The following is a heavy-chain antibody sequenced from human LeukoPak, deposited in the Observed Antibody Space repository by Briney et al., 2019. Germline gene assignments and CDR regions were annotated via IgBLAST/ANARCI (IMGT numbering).Heavy chain of an antibody. V-gene: IGHV1-69*06. J-gene: IGHJ5*02. D-gene: IGHD3-22*01. CDR2: IIPIFGTA. CDR1: GYTFTSYG. Sequence: GASVTVSCKASGYTFTSYGISWVRQALGQGLEWMGGIIPIFGTANYAQKFQGRVTITADKSTSTAYMELSSLRSEDTAVYYCARGRGYYDRKWSWFDPWGQGTLVTVSS. CDR3: ARGRGYYDRKWSWFDP.